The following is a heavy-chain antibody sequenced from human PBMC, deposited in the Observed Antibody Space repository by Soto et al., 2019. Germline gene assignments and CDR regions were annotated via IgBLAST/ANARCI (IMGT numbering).Heavy chain of an antibody. Sequence: LEPLPHRCTVSGGSSISNSYCWACIRKPPGKGLECIGSIYYDGSTYYNPSLKSRLTIAVDTSKNQFSLELNSVTAADTAVYYCARDLWGYCGVDCYPLDVWGQGTTVTVSS. J-gene: IGHJ6*02. D-gene: IGHD2-21*02. CDR3: ARDLWGYCGVDCYPLDV. CDR2: IYYDGST. CDR1: GGSSISNSYC. V-gene: IGHV4-39*02.